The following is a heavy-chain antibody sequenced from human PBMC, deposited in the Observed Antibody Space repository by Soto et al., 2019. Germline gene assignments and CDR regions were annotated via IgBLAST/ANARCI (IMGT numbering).Heavy chain of an antibody. Sequence: EEQLVESGGGLVQPGRSLRLSCAASGFIFDDYAMHWVRRPPGKGLEWVSGISWNSGSIGYADSVKARFTISRDNDMNTLYLQMNSLRAEDTALYYCAKDISGRGSFYYYYGMDVWGQGTTVTVSS. V-gene: IGHV3-9*01. D-gene: IGHD1-26*01. CDR2: ISWNSGSI. CDR1: GFIFDDYA. J-gene: IGHJ6*02. CDR3: AKDISGRGSFYYYYGMDV.